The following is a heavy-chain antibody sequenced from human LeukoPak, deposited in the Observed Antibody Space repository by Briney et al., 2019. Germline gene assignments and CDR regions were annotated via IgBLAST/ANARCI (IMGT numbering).Heavy chain of an antibody. D-gene: IGHD1-26*01. CDR3: ARDLGGSYALYYFDY. CDR1: RFTFVSYA. V-gene: IGHV3-30*04. J-gene: IGHJ4*02. CDR2: ISYDGSTR. Sequence: GGPLRLSCAASRFTFVSYAMHWVRQAPGKGLEWVAVISYDGSTRYYTDSVKGRFTISRDNSKKTVYLQMNSLRAEDTAVYYCARDLGGSYALYYFDYWGQGTLVTVSS.